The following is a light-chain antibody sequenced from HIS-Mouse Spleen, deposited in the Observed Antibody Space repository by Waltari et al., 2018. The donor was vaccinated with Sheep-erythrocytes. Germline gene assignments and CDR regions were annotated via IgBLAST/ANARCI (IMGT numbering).Light chain of an antibody. V-gene: IGLV2-11*01. J-gene: IGLJ2*01. Sequence: QSALTQPRSVSGSPGQSVTISCTGTSSDVGGYNYASWYQQHPGKAPKLMIYDVSKRPSGVPDRFSGSKSGNTATLTISGTQAMDEADYYCQAWDSSTVVFGGGTKLTVL. CDR2: DVS. CDR1: SSDVGGYNY. CDR3: QAWDSSTVV.